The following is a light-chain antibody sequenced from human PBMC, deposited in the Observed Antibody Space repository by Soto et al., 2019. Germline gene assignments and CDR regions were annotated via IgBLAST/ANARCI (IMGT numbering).Light chain of an antibody. CDR2: EVS. CDR1: SSDVGGYNS. CDR3: SSYTTSSTLLYV. V-gene: IGLV2-14*01. Sequence: QSALTQPASVSGSPGQSITISCTGTSSDVGGYNSVSWYQQHPGKAPKLMIYEVSNRPSGVSNRFSGSKSGNTASLTISGLQADDEADYYCSSYTTSSTLLYVFGTGTKLTV. J-gene: IGLJ1*01.